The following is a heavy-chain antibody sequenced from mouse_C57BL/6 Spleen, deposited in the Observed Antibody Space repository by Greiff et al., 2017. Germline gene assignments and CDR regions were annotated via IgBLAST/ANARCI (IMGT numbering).Heavy chain of an antibody. CDR1: GYAFSSYW. CDR2: IYPGDGDT. V-gene: IGHV1-80*01. D-gene: IGHD1-1*01. CDR3: ARKSYYGSSLYYAMDY. Sequence: VQLQQSGAELVRPGASVKISCKASGYAFSSYWMNWVKQRPGKGLEWIGQIYPGDGDTNYNGKFKGKATLTADKSSSTAYMQLSSLTSEDSAVYFCARKSYYGSSLYYAMDYWGQGTSVTVSS. J-gene: IGHJ4*01.